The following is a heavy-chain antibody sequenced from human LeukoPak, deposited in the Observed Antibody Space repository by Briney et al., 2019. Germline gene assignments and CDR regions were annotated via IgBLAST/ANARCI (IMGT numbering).Heavy chain of an antibody. CDR3: ARHGPGAAPPVGRVFDY. CDR2: IYYSGST. CDR1: GGSISSSSYY. Sequence: PSETLSLTCTVSGGSISSSSYYWGWIRQPPGKGLEWIGSIYYSGSTYYNPSLKGRVTISVDTSKNQFSLKLSSVTAADTAVYYCARHGPGAAPPVGRVFDYWGQGTLVTVSS. J-gene: IGHJ4*02. D-gene: IGHD6-6*01. V-gene: IGHV4-39*01.